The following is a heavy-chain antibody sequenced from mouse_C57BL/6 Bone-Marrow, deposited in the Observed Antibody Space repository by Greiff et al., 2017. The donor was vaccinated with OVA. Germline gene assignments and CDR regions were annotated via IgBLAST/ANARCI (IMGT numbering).Heavy chain of an antibody. D-gene: IGHD1-1*01. CDR1: GFTFSSYG. CDR3: ARQDYVSSSRFDY. CDR2: ISSGGSYT. J-gene: IGHJ2*01. Sequence: EVQLQESGGDLVKPGGSLKLSCAASGFTFSSYGMSWVRQTPDKRLVWVATISSGGSYTYYPDSVKGRFTIYRDNAKNTLYLQMSSLKSEDTAMYYCARQDYVSSSRFDYWGQGATLTVSS. V-gene: IGHV5-6*01.